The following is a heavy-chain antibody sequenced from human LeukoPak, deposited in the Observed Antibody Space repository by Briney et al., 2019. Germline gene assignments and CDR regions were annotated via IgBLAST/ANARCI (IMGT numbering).Heavy chain of an antibody. CDR1: VGTFSSYA. J-gene: IGHJ5*02. CDR2: IIPILGIT. Sequence: SVKVSSKASVGTFSSYAISWVRQAPGHGLEWIGKIIPILGITNYAQKFQGRVTITADKSTSTAYMELSSLRCEDAAVYYCASSPEDTWGQGTMVTVSS. V-gene: IGHV1-69*04. CDR3: ASSPEDT.